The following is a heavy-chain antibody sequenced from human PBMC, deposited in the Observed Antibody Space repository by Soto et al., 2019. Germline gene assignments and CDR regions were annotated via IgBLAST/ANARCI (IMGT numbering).Heavy chain of an antibody. CDR3: ASGVRRYYGVIDY. D-gene: IGHD1-26*01. V-gene: IGHV3-33*01. Sequence: QVQLVDSGGGVVQPGRSLRLSCEPSGFTFSSYGMQWVRQTPGKGLEWVALIWDDGSKIYYPDSVKGRFTISRDNSKNILYLQMNSLRAEDTAVYYCASGVRRYYGVIDYWGQGTLVTVSS. J-gene: IGHJ4*02. CDR2: IWDDGSKI. CDR1: GFTFSSYG.